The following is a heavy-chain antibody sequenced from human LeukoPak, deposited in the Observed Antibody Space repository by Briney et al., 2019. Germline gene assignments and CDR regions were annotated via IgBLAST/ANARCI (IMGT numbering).Heavy chain of an antibody. J-gene: IGHJ4*02. CDR2: ISAYNGNT. CDR1: GYTFTSYG. Sequence: ASVKVSCKASGYTFTSYGISWVRQAPGQGLEWMGWISAYNGNTNYAQKLQGRVTMTTDTSTSTAYMELRSLRSDDTAVYYCARERETSSGWYEVFFDYWGQGTLVTVSS. D-gene: IGHD6-19*01. CDR3: ARERETSSGWYEVFFDY. V-gene: IGHV1-18*01.